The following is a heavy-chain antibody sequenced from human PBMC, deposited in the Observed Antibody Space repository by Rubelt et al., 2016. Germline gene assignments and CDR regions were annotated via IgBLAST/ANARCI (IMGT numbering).Heavy chain of an antibody. J-gene: IGHJ4*02. CDR3: ARGRFLEWLPPDY. Sequence: QVQLQESGPGLVKPSQTLSLTCTVSGGSISSGGYYWGWIRQPPGKGLEWIGSIYYSGSTYYNPSLKSRVTRSVDTAKNQFSLKLSSVTAADTAVYYCARGRFLEWLPPDYWGQGTLVTVSS. CDR2: IYYSGST. CDR1: GGSISSGGYY. V-gene: IGHV4-39*01. D-gene: IGHD3-3*01.